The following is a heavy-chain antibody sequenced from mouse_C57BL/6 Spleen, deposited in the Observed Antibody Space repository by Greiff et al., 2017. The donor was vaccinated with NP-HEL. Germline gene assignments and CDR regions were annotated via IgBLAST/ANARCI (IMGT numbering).Heavy chain of an antibody. Sequence: QVQLQQSGADLAKPGASVKLSCTASGYTFTSYWMPWVNQRPGQGLEWIGYINPSSGYTKNTQKFKDKATFTADKSSSTDYMQLSSLTYEDSAVYYCARDWDAVYYYAMDYWGQGTSVTVSS. D-gene: IGHD4-1*01. V-gene: IGHV1-7*01. CDR3: ARDWDAVYYYAMDY. CDR1: GYTFTSYW. J-gene: IGHJ4*01. CDR2: INPSSGYT.